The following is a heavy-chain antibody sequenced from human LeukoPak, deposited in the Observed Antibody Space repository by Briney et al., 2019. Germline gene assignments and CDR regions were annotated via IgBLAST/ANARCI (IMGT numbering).Heavy chain of an antibody. CDR2: MKGGGGDT. CDR3: ARASWVSNADAVS. D-gene: IGHD1-1*01. CDR1: GFNLCRYS. Sequence: GSLRPSRAASGFNLCRYSMRLGRQAPARGVEGGSSMKGGGGDTFYADSVKGRFTLSRDDSRNTVYLQLNSLRVEDTAVYYCARASWVSNADAVSWGQGTLVTVSS. V-gene: IGHV3-23*01. J-gene: IGHJ5*02.